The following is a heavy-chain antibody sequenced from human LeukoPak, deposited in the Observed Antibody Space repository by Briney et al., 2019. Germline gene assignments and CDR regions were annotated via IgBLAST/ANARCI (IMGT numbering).Heavy chain of an antibody. D-gene: IGHD6-19*01. J-gene: IGHJ4*02. Sequence: SGGSLRLSCAASGFTFSSFWMHWVRQVPGKGLVWGSRINSDGTKTNYADSVKGRFTISRDNAKNTLYLQMNSLRAEDTAVYYCAKEGQQWLEYFDYWGQGTLVTVSS. V-gene: IGHV3-74*01. CDR1: GFTFSSFW. CDR2: INSDGTKT. CDR3: AKEGQQWLEYFDY.